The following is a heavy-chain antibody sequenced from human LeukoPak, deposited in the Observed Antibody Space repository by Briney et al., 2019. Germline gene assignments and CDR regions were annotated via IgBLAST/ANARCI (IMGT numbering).Heavy chain of an antibody. D-gene: IGHD6-19*01. Sequence: PGGSLRLSCAASGFTFSTYAMTWVRQAPGKGLEWVSSISDSGSTYYADSVKGRFTISRDNAKNSLYLQMNSLRAEDTAVYYCARSIAVAVCDYWGQGTLVTVSS. V-gene: IGHV3-21*01. CDR2: ISDSGST. J-gene: IGHJ4*02. CDR1: GFTFSTYA. CDR3: ARSIAVAVCDY.